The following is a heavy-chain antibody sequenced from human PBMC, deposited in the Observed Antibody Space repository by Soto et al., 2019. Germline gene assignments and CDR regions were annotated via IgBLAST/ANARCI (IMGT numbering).Heavy chain of an antibody. V-gene: IGHV4-59*01. CDR3: ARVGFLEGNGWFDP. J-gene: IGHJ5*02. CDR1: GGSISSYY. D-gene: IGHD3-3*01. CDR2: IYYSGST. Sequence: SETLSLTCTVSGGSISSYYWSWIRQPPGKGLEWIGYIYYSGSTNYNPSLKSRVTISVDTSKNQFSLKLSSVTAADTAVYYCARVGFLEGNGWFDPWGQGTLVTVSS.